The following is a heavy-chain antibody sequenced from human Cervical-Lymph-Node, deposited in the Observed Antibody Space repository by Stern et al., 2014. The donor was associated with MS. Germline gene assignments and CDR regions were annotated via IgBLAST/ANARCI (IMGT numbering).Heavy chain of an antibody. D-gene: IGHD6-13*01. CDR1: GYTFTSYY. J-gene: IGHJ4*02. CDR2: INSSGGST. V-gene: IGHV1-46*01. Sequence: QVQLVQSGTEVKKPGASVNVSCEASGYTFTSYYVHWIRQAPGQGLEWMGVINSSGGSTNYAQKFRGRVTMTRDTSTRTVYLELNNLTSEDTAVYYCVRRIAKSGIPFDYWGQGTLVTVSS. CDR3: VRRIAKSGIPFDY.